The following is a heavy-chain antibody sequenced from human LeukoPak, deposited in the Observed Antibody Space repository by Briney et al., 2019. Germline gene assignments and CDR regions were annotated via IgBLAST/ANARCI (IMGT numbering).Heavy chain of an antibody. Sequence: ASVTASWKASGYTFTGYYIQWERPAPGQGLEWVGWINPDSGVSTYARKFQGRVTTTRDTPISTASLELRSLKSDDTAVYYCARAGPTATRLSPGGSFDYWGQGALVSV. CDR3: ARAGPTATRLSPGGSFDY. CDR2: INPDSGVS. V-gene: IGHV1-2*02. J-gene: IGHJ4*02. D-gene: IGHD6-6*01. CDR1: GYTFTGYY.